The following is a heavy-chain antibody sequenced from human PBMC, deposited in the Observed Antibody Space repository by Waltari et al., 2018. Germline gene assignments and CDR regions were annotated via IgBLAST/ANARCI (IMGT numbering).Heavy chain of an antibody. CDR1: GFTFSSYA. CDR2: ISGSGGST. CDR3: AKARDILLWFGELSPFDY. D-gene: IGHD3-10*01. V-gene: IGHV3-23*01. J-gene: IGHJ4*02. Sequence: EVQLLESGGGLVQPGGSLRLSCAASGFTFSSYAMSWVRQAPGKGLEWVSAISGSGGSTYYAASVKGRFTISRDNSKNTLYLQMNSLRAEDTAVYYCAKARDILLWFGELSPFDYWGQGTLVTVSS.